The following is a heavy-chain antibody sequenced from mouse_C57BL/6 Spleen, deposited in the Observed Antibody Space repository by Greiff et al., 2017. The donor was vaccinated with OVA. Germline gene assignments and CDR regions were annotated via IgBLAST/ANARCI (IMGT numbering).Heavy chain of an antibody. Sequence: QVQLQQPGAELVKPGASVKLSCKASGYTFTSYWMHWVKQRPGQGLEWIGMIHPNSGSTNYNEKFKSKATLTVDKSSSTAYMQLSSLTSDDSAVYYCARWSYDYDLWFAYWGQGTLVTVSA. J-gene: IGHJ3*01. CDR3: ARWSYDYDLWFAY. CDR1: GYTFTSYW. CDR2: IHPNSGST. D-gene: IGHD2-4*01. V-gene: IGHV1-64*01.